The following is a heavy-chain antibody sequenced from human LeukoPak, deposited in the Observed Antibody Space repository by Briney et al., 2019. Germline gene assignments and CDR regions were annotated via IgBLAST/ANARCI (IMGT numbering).Heavy chain of an antibody. CDR2: ISSSSSYI. CDR1: GFTFSSYS. Sequence: GGSLRLSCAASGFTFSSYSMNWVRQAPGKGLECVSSISSSSSYIYYADSVKGRFTISRDNAKNSLYLQMNSLRAEDTAVYYCARDLSGILTGYYSDFDYWGQGTLVTVSS. CDR3: ARDLSGILTGYYSDFDY. J-gene: IGHJ4*02. D-gene: IGHD3-9*01. V-gene: IGHV3-21*01.